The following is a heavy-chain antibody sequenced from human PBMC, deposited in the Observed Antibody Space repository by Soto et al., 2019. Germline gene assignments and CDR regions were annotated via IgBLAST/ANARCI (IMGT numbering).Heavy chain of an antibody. CDR3: ARGRYCSGGSCFDGNYYYMDV. D-gene: IGHD2-15*01. Sequence: SETLPHTCAVYGVSCSGYYWSWIRQPPGKGLEWIGEINHSGSTNYIPSLKSRVTISGDTSKNQFSLKVNSVTAADTAVYYCARGRYCSGGSCFDGNYYYMDVWGKGTTVTVSS. CDR1: GVSCSGYY. J-gene: IGHJ6*03. CDR2: INHSGST. V-gene: IGHV4-34*01.